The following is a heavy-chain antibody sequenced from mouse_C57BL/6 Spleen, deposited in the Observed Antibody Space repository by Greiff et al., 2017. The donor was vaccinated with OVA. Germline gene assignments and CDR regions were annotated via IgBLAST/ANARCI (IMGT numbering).Heavy chain of an antibody. CDR2: IRNKANGYTT. V-gene: IGHV7-3*01. CDR3: ARSLNWAYAMDY. J-gene: IGHJ4*01. CDR1: GFTFTDYY. D-gene: IGHD4-1*01. Sequence: DVKLEESGGGLVQPGGSLSLSCAASGFTFTDYYMSWVRQPPGKALEWLGFIRNKANGYTTEYSASVKGRFTISRDNSQSILYLQMNALRAEDSATYYCARSLNWAYAMDYWGQGTSVTVSS.